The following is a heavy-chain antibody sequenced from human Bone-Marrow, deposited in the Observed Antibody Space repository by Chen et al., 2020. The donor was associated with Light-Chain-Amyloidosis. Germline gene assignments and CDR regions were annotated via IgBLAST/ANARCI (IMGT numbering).Heavy chain of an antibody. CDR2: VNPNNGGI. Sequence: QVQLVQSGAELRKPGASVKVSCKASGYTLTGYYIPWGRQAPGQGLEWVGWVNPNNGGINYAQKFQDRVSMTRHTTVSTVYMELSRLTSDDTAVYFCARYMSPGIAVSGPYGMDVWGQGTTVTVSS. D-gene: IGHD6-19*01. CDR3: ARYMSPGIAVSGPYGMDV. CDR1: GYTLTGYY. J-gene: IGHJ6*02. V-gene: IGHV1-2*02.